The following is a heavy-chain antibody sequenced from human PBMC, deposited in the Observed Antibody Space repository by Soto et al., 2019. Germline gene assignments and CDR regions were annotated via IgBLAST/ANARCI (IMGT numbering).Heavy chain of an antibody. V-gene: IGHV1-69*01. CDR1: EDTFSSYA. Sequence: QVQLVQSGAEVKRPGSSVRVSCKASEDTFSSYAISWVRQAPGQGLDWMGGIIPFFNTPNYAKKFQGRVTITADESTSTAYMELSSLRSEDMAMYYCAGESAYGGNPLAFLYWGQGTLVTVSS. CDR3: AGESAYGGNPLAFLY. D-gene: IGHD1-26*01. CDR2: IIPFFNTP. J-gene: IGHJ4*02.